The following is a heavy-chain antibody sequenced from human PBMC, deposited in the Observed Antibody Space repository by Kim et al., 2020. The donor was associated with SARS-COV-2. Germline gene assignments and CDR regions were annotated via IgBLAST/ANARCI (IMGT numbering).Heavy chain of an antibody. Sequence: IYTSGTTYYNPSLKSRVTISVDTSKNQFSLNLSSVTAADTAVYYCATGDYWGQGTLVTVSS. J-gene: IGHJ4*02. CDR2: IYTSGTT. V-gene: IGHV4-39*01. CDR3: ATGDY.